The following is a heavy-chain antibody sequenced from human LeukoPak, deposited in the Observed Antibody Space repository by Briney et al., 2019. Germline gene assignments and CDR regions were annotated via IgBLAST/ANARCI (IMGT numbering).Heavy chain of an antibody. V-gene: IGHV4-59*01. D-gene: IGHD3-16*01. CDR3: ARGALPLRC. CDR2: IYYSGST. CDR1: GGSISSYY. Sequence: SETLSLTCTVSGGSISSYYWSWIRQPPGKGLEWIGYIYYSGSTNYNPSLKSRVTISVDTSKNQFSLKLSSVTAADTAVYYCARGALPLRCWGQGTLVTVSS. J-gene: IGHJ4*02.